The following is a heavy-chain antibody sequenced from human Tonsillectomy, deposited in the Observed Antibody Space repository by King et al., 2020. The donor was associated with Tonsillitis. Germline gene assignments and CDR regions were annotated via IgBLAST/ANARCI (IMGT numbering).Heavy chain of an antibody. CDR2: INPNSGGT. D-gene: IGHD2-15*01. CDR1: GYTFTGYY. J-gene: IGHJ5*02. V-gene: IGHV1-2*02. CDR3: ARGPIEVVVAVTGSGWFDP. Sequence: HVQLVQSGAEVKKPGASVKVSCKASGYTFTGYYMHWVRQAPGQGLEWMGWINPNSGGTNYAQKFQGRVTMTRDTSISTDSMERSRLRSDDTAVYYWARGPIEVVVAVTGSGWFDPWGQGTLVTVSS.